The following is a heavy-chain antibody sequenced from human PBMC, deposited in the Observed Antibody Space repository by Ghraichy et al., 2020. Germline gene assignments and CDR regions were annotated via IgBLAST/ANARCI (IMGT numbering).Heavy chain of an antibody. J-gene: IGHJ5*02. CDR2: IHQSGST. CDR1: GGSISSGDYS. CDR3: ARIANWFDP. Sequence: SETLSLTCAVSGGSISSGDYSWSWIRQPPGKGLEWIVSIHQSGSTYFNPSLESPVTRSIDKPKNQLSLKLSSVTAADTAVYYCARIANWFDPWGQGTLVTVSS. V-gene: IGHV4-30-2*01.